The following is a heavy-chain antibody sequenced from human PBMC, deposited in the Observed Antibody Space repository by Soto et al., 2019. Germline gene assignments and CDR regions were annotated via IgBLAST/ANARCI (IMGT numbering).Heavy chain of an antibody. CDR3: AKERGYCRDSTCYGSNAMDV. Sequence: GESLRRSCANSGATVRTSAMHWVRQAPGTGLEWVAGLSDDGTERYRGESAKGRFSISGDISRNALYLQINILRAEDTAVYYCAKERGYCRDSTCYGSNAMDVCGQGTTVTVSS. V-gene: IGHV3-30*04. J-gene: IGHJ6*02. CDR1: GATVRTSA. D-gene: IGHD2-2*01. CDR2: LSDDGTER.